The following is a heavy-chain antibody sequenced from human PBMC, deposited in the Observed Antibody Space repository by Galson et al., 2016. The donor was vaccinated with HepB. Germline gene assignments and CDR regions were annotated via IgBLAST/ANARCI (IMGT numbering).Heavy chain of an antibody. CDR2: ISYDGNYK. Sequence: SLRLPCAASGFTFSSDAMHWVRQAPSKGLEWVAVISYDGNYKSYADAVKGRFTISRDNSKNTLFLQMNSLRPEDTAVYYCARAPPLEGSDYNTQYYFDFWGQGTLVTVSS. V-gene: IGHV3-30*04. J-gene: IGHJ4*02. D-gene: IGHD3-3*01. CDR1: GFTFSSDA. CDR3: ARAPPLEGSDYNTQYYFDF.